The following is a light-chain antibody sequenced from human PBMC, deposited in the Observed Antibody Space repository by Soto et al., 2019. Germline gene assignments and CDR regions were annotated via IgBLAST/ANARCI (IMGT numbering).Light chain of an antibody. CDR2: GAS. CDR3: QQYNNWPPLT. CDR1: QYINTR. J-gene: IGKJ4*01. V-gene: IGKV3-15*01. Sequence: EIVLTQSPATLSSFPGDRVTLSCRASQYINTRLAWYQHRPGQAPRLLIYGASTRATGIPARFSGSGSGTEFTLTISSLQSEDFAVYYCQQYNNWPPLTFGGGTQV.